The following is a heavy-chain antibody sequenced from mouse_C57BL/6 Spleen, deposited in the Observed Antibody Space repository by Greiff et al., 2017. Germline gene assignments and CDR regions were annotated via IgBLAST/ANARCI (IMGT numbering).Heavy chain of an antibody. CDR1: GYTFTSYW. D-gene: IGHD1-1*01. J-gene: IGHJ2*01. CDR2: IYPSDSET. Sequence: VQLQQPGAELVRPGSSVKLSCKASGYTFTSYWMDWVKQRPGQGLEWIGNIYPSDSETHYNQKFKDKATLTVDKSSSTAYMQLSSLTSEDSAVYYCAKTVYYYGSSYFDDWGQGTTLTVSS. V-gene: IGHV1-61*01. CDR3: AKTVYYYGSSYFDD.